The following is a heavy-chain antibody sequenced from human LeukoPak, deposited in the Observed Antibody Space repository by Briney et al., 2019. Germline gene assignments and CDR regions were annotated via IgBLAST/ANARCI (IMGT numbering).Heavy chain of an antibody. Sequence: SETLSLTCTVSGGSISSSSYYWGWIRQPPGKGLEWTGSFYYSGSTYYNPSLKSRVTISVDTSQNQFSLKMRFVTAADTAVYYCAITIGGYCSGGSCFPRFDYWGQGTLVTVSS. J-gene: IGHJ4*02. CDR3: AITIGGYCSGGSCFPRFDY. V-gene: IGHV4-39*01. CDR2: FYYSGST. D-gene: IGHD2-15*01. CDR1: GGSISSSSYY.